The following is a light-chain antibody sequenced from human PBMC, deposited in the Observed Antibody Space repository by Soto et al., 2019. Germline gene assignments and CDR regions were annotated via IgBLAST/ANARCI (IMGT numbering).Light chain of an antibody. CDR3: QTYYFASGT. J-gene: IGKJ3*01. V-gene: IGKV1-27*01. CDR2: GAS. CDR1: QGIDNY. Sequence: DIPMTQSPSSLSASIGDRVTITCRASQGIDNYLAWYQQKPGKVPKLLIYGASTLQSGVPSRFSGSGSGTAFSLTISNLQPEDVATYYCQTYYFASGTFGPGTKVDIK.